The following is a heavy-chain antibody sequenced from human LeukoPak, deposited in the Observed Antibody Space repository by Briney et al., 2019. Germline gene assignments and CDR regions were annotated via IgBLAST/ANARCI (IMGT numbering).Heavy chain of an antibody. CDR3: TRDRGGRWLQWVGDDY. Sequence: ASVKVSCKASGYTFTSYVINWVRQATGQRLEWMGWINPNSGGTNYAQKFQGRVTMTRDTSISTAYMELSRQRSDDTAVYYCTRDRGGRWLQWVGDDYWGQGTLVTVSS. CDR2: INPNSGGT. J-gene: IGHJ4*02. CDR1: GYTFTSYV. D-gene: IGHD5-24*01. V-gene: IGHV1-2*02.